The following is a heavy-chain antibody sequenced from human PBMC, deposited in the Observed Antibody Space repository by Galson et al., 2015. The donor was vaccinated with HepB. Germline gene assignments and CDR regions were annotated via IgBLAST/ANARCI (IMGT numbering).Heavy chain of an antibody. CDR3: ARGALVAVVGAYQNNWFDP. V-gene: IGHV1-18*01. J-gene: IGHJ5*02. Sequence: SVKVSCKASGYTFSTYSITWVRQAPGQGLEWMGWINAYNRYTNYARKVQGRVTMTTDTSTCTAYMELRSLRSDATAVYYCARGALVAVVGAYQNNWFDPWGQGTLVTVSS. D-gene: IGHD2-15*01. CDR2: INAYNRYT. CDR1: GYTFSTYS.